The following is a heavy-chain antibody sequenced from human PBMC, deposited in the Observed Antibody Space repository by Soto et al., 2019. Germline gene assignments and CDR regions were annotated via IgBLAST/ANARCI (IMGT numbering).Heavy chain of an antibody. Sequence: GGSLILSCAASGFTFSNYAMSWVRQAPGKGLEWVSVFSGSGGSTYYADSVKGRFTISRDNSKNTLYLQMNSLRAEDTAVYYCAKNGGSYLTFLDYWGQGTLVTVSS. CDR2: FSGSGGST. J-gene: IGHJ4*02. D-gene: IGHD1-26*01. CDR3: AKNGGSYLTFLDY. V-gene: IGHV3-23*01. CDR1: GFTFSNYA.